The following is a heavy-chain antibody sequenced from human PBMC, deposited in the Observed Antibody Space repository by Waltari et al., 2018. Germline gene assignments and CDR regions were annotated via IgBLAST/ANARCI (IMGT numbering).Heavy chain of an antibody. J-gene: IGHJ6*02. Sequence: WVRQAPGKGLEWVSYISTSSGALYYADSVNGRFTLSGDNVESSLYLRMSRLRAEDTAVYFCARVRYSNGTYVMDVWGQGTTVIVSS. D-gene: IGHD6-25*01. CDR3: ARVRYSNGTYVMDV. CDR2: ISTSSGAL. V-gene: IGHV3-48*01.